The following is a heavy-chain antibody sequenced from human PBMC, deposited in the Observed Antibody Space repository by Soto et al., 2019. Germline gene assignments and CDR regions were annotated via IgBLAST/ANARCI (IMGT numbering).Heavy chain of an antibody. J-gene: IGHJ6*02. Sequence: GESLKISCQGSGYSFTTYWISWVRQMPGKGLECMGRIDPTDSYTDYSPSFEGHVTMSVDRSINTAYLEWSSLKASDTAIYFCARLPVDTSMVRSQYYYYYYAMDVWGQGTTVTVSS. CDR1: GYSFTTYW. CDR2: IDPTDSYT. CDR3: ARLPVDTSMVRSQYYYYYYAMDV. D-gene: IGHD5-18*01. V-gene: IGHV5-10-1*01.